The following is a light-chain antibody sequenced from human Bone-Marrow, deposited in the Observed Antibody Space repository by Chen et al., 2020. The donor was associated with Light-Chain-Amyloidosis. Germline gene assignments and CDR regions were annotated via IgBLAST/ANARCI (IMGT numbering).Light chain of an antibody. Sequence: DLVMTQSPLSLPVTPGEPPSIPCRSSQSLLHSNGYNYLDWYLQKPGQSPQLLIYLGSNRASGVPDRFSGSGSGTDFTLKISRVEAEDVGVYYCMQALQTPLTFGGGTKVEIK. CDR3: MQALQTPLT. CDR2: LGS. CDR1: QSLLHSNGYNY. J-gene: IGKJ4*01. V-gene: IGKV2-28*01.